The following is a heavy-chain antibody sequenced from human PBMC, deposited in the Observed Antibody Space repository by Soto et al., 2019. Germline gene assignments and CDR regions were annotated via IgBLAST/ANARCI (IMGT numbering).Heavy chain of an antibody. J-gene: IGHJ5*02. D-gene: IGHD2-2*01. V-gene: IGHV4-34*01. CDR2: INHSGST. Sequence: ETLSLTCAVYGGSFSGYYWSWIRQPPGKGLEWIGEINHSGSTNYNPSLKSRVTISVDTSKNQFSLKLSSVTAADTAVYYCARGRTVGVPAAMWNWFDPWGQGTLVTVSS. CDR3: ARGRTVGVPAAMWNWFDP. CDR1: GGSFSGYY.